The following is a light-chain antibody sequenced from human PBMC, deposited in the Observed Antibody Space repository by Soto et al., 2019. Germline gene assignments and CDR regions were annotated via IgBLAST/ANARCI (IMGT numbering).Light chain of an antibody. V-gene: IGLV2-14*01. CDR1: SSDVGGYNY. Sequence: QSALTQPASVSGSPGQSITISCTGTSSDVGGYNYVSWYQQHPGKAPKLMIYDVNNRPSGVSNGFSGSKSGNTASLTISGLQAEDEADYYCSSYTGSSTYVVFGGGTKLTVL. CDR2: DVN. CDR3: SSYTGSSTYVV. J-gene: IGLJ2*01.